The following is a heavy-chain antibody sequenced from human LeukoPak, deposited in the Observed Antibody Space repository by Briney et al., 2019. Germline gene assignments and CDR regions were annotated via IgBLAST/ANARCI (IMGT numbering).Heavy chain of an antibody. Sequence: ESGPTLAKPTQTLTLTCTFSGFSLSTSGVGVGWIRQPPGKALEWLALIYCNDDKRYSPSMKSRLTTTNDTAKNQMVLTSTIMLPENTATYYCAHSRARIGGYYGMDVWGQGTTVTVSS. D-gene: IGHD3-16*01. CDR1: GFSLSTSGVG. J-gene: IGHJ6*02. V-gene: IGHV2-5*01. CDR3: AHSRARIGGYYGMDV. CDR2: IYCNDDK.